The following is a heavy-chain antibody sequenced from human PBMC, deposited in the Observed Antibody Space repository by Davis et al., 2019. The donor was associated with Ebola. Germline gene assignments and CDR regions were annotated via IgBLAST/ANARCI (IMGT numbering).Heavy chain of an antibody. CDR3: ARLAFGETGLDV. J-gene: IGHJ6*04. CDR1: GYTFTGYY. V-gene: IGHV1-46*01. Sequence: ASVKVSCKASGYTFTGYYMHWVRQAPGQGLEWMGKINPSSGGARYTQRFQGRVTMTKDTPTSTVYMELSSLRSEDTAVYYCARLAFGETGLDVWGKGTTVTVSS. CDR2: INPSSGGA. D-gene: IGHD3-10*01.